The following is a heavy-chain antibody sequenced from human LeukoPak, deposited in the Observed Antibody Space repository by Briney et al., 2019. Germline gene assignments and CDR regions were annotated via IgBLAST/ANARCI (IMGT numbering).Heavy chain of an antibody. D-gene: IGHD3-22*01. CDR1: GYSFTSYW. Sequence: GESLKISCKGSGYSFTSYWIGWVRQMPGKGLEWMAILYPGDSRTTYSPSFQDQVTISVDNSVSTAYLQWGSLRASDTALYYCYCEHGGYPVSWRQGTLVTVSS. CDR3: YCEHGGYPVS. CDR2: LYPGDSRT. J-gene: IGHJ5*02. V-gene: IGHV5-51*01.